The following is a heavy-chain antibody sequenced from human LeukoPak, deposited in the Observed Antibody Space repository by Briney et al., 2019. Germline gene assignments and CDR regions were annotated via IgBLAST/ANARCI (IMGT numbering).Heavy chain of an antibody. CDR3: ASRAYIAAAGPVDY. J-gene: IGHJ4*02. V-gene: IGHV3-21*01. Sequence: GGSLRLSCAASGFTFSSYSMNWVRQAPGKGLEWASSISSSSSYIYYADSVKGRFTISRDNAKNSLYLQMNSLRAEDTAVYYCASRAYIAAAGPVDYWGQGTLVTVSS. D-gene: IGHD6-13*01. CDR2: ISSSSSYI. CDR1: GFTFSSYS.